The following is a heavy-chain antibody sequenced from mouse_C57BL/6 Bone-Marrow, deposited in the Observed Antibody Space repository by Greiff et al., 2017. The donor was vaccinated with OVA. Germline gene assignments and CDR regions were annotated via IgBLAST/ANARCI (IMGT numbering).Heavy chain of an antibody. CDR3: ARGGLRRDPFYWYFDV. Sequence: QVQLQQPGAELVKPGASVKLSCKASGYTFTSYWMHWVKQRPGRGLEWIGRIDPNSGGTKYNEKFKSKATLTVDKPSSTAYMQLSSLTSEASAVYYCARGGLRRDPFYWYFDVWGTGTTVTVSS. CDR2: IDPNSGGT. V-gene: IGHV1-72*01. CDR1: GYTFTSYW. D-gene: IGHD2-2*01. J-gene: IGHJ1*03.